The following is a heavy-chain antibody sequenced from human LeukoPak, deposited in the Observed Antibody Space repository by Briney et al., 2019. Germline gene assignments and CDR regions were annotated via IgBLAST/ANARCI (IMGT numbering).Heavy chain of an antibody. CDR1: GFLVSNYY. D-gene: IGHD2-2*01. V-gene: IGHV3-53*05. J-gene: IGHJ4*02. CDR2: IYSGAGT. Sequence: GGSLRLSCAASGFLVSNYYMSWVRQAPGKGLEWVSIIYSGAGTYYADSVKGRFTISRDNSRNTLYLQMNSLRAEDTAVYYCANDYCSSTSCFSGGLDYWGQGTLVTVSS. CDR3: ANDYCSSTSCFSGGLDY.